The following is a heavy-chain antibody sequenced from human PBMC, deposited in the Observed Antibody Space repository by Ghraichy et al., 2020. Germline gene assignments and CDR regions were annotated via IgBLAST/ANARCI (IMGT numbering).Heavy chain of an antibody. CDR2: ISDSGTST. J-gene: IGHJ4*02. Sequence: GGSLRLSCAASGFTFSSYAMTWVRQAPGKGLEWVSVISDSGTSTFYADSVKGRFTISRDNSKNTLYLQMNSLRAEDTAVYFCAKKLVAVPGTLTFDSWGQGTLVTVSS. CDR3: AKKLVAVPGTLTFDS. D-gene: IGHD6-19*01. CDR1: GFTFSSYA. V-gene: IGHV3-23*01.